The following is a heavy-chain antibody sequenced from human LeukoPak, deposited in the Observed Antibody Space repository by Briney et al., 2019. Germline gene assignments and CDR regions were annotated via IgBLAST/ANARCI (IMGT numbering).Heavy chain of an antibody. D-gene: IGHD6-13*01. CDR1: GGSITTSSYY. CDR3: ARLGPGYSSSWSNDAFAI. J-gene: IGHJ3*02. CDR2: IYYSGST. V-gene: IGHV4-39*01. Sequence: SETLSLTCTVSGGSITTSSYYWGWIRQPPGKGLEWIGNIYYSGSTYCHPSLKSRVTISVDTSKNQFSLKLSSVTAADTAVYYCARLGPGYSSSWSNDAFAIWGQGTMVTVSS.